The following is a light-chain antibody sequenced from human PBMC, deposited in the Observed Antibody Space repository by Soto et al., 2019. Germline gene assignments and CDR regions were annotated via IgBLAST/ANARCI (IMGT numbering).Light chain of an antibody. CDR1: SSDVGGYKY. J-gene: IGLJ1*01. V-gene: IGLV2-14*03. CDR2: DIR. CDR3: SSSGSGSTRV. Sequence: QSALTQPASASGSPGQSITISCTGTSSDVGGYKYVSWYQQHPGNAPILMIYDIRNRPSEVSNRCSASKSGDTASLTISGLQAEEEDDYYCSSSGSGSTRVFGNGTKLTVL.